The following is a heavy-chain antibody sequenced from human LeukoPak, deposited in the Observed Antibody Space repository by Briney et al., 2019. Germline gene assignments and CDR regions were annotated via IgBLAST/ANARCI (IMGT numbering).Heavy chain of an antibody. CDR3: ATDSVLRYFDWLSTFGSLGAFDI. CDR1: GGTFSSYA. J-gene: IGHJ3*02. Sequence: ASVKVSCKASGGTFSSYAISWVRQAPGQGLEWMGRIIPILGIANYAQKFQGRVTMTEDTSTDTAYMELSSLRSEDTAVYYCATDSVLRYFDWLSTFGSLGAFDIWGQGTMVTVSS. D-gene: IGHD3-9*01. CDR2: IIPILGIA. V-gene: IGHV1-69*04.